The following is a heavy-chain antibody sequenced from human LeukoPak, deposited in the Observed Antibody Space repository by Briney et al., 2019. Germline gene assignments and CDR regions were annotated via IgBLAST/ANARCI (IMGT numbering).Heavy chain of an antibody. CDR3: ARAYRQLESAFDI. J-gene: IGHJ3*02. CDR1: RFTLSSYA. D-gene: IGHD6-6*01. Sequence: RRCLRLSCAASRFTLSSYAMHWVRPAPGEWRGWVAVISYDGSNKYYADSVKGRFTNSRDNSKNTLYLQMNSLRAEDTAVYYCARAYRQLESAFDIWGQGTMVTVSS. V-gene: IGHV3-30-3*01. CDR2: ISYDGSNK.